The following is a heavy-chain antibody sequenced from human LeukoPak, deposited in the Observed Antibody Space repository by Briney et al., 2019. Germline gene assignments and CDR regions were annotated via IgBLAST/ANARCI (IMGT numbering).Heavy chain of an antibody. J-gene: IGHJ4*02. CDR3: AKSGGYGLIDY. D-gene: IGHD1-26*01. Sequence: SETLSLTCTVSGASISGSGYYWGWIRQHPGKGLEWIGSIYSSGSTYYNASLQSRVTISIETSKNQISLRLNSVTAADTAMYYCAKSGGYGLIDYWGQGTLVTVSS. CDR2: IYSSGST. CDR1: GASISGSGYY. V-gene: IGHV4-39*01.